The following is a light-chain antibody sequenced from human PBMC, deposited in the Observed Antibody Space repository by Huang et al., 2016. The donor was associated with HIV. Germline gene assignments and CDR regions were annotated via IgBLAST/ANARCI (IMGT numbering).Light chain of an antibody. CDR1: QEISDY. Sequence: DIQMTQSPSSLSAPVGDRVTITCQASQEISDYLNWYQQKPGRAPKLLIHTASNLETGVPSRFRGSGSGTHFTFTISSLQPEDIGSYYCQQYKNVPITFGQGTRLDIK. V-gene: IGKV1-33*01. CDR2: TAS. J-gene: IGKJ5*01. CDR3: QQYKNVPIT.